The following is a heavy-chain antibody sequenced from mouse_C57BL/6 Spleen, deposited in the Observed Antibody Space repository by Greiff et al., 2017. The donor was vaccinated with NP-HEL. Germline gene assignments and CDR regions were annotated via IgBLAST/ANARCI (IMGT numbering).Heavy chain of an antibody. V-gene: IGHV1-82*01. J-gene: IGHJ2*01. CDR2: IYPGDGDT. CDR3: ARCPNYYGSSYVDYFDY. CDR1: GYAFSSSW. D-gene: IGHD1-1*01. Sequence: QVQLKESGPELVKPGASVKISCKASGYAFSSSWMNWVKQRPGKGLEWIGRIYPGDGDTNYNGKFKGKATLTADKSSSTAYMQLSSLTSEDSAVYFCARCPNYYGSSYVDYFDYWGQGTTLTVSS.